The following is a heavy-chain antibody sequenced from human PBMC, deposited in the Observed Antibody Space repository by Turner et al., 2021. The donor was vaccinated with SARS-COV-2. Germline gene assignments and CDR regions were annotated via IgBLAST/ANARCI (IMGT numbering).Heavy chain of an antibody. CDR1: GGSFCGYY. CDR3: SRGDDSRKSGLL. Sequence: QVHLQQWGAGLLKPSETLSLTCAVYGGSFCGYYWTWIRQPPGKGLEWIGEIHPSGSTYYNPSLKSRVTISQDTSKGQFSLNLGSVTAADTAVYHCSRGDDSRKSGLLWGQETLVTVSS. CDR2: IHPSGST. D-gene: IGHD2-21*02. V-gene: IGHV4-34*01. J-gene: IGHJ4*02.